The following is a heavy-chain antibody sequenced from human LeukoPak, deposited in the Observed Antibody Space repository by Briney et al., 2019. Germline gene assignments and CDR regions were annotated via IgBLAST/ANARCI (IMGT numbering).Heavy chain of an antibody. V-gene: IGHV3-9*01. J-gene: IGHJ4*02. D-gene: IGHD1-26*01. CDR2: ISWNSGSI. CDR3: AREIIGGASFLDY. Sequence: GRSLRLSCAASGFTFDDYAMHWVRQAPGKGLEWVSGISWNSGSIGYADSVKGRFTISRDNANNALYLQMNGLRAEDTAVYYCAREIIGGASFLDYWGQGILVTVSS. CDR1: GFTFDDYA.